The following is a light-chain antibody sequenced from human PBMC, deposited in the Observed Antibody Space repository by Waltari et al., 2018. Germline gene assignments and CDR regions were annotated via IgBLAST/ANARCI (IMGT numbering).Light chain of an antibody. Sequence: DIVMTQSPDSPVSLGERATINSKSSQSVLYSSNNKNYLAWYQQKPGQPPKLLIYWASTRESGVPDRFSGSGSGTDFTLTISSLQAEDVAVYYCQQYYSTPITFGQGTRLEIK. V-gene: IGKV4-1*01. J-gene: IGKJ5*01. CDR1: QSVLYSSNNKNY. CDR2: WAS. CDR3: QQYYSTPIT.